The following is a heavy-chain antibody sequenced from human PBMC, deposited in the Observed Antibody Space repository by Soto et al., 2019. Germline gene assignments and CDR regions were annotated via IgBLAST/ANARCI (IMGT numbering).Heavy chain of an antibody. D-gene: IGHD3-10*01. J-gene: IGHJ4*02. CDR1: GGSISTGGYY. CDR3: ARFYYASGSLIVRAPDY. Sequence: QVQLQESGPGLVKPSQTLSLTCTVSGGSISTGGYYWSWIRQHPGKGLEWIGYIYYSGSAYYNPSLLSRLTMSVDTSKNQFSLKLNSVTAADTAVYYCARFYYASGSLIVRAPDYWGQGTLVTVSS. CDR2: IYYSGSA. V-gene: IGHV4-31*03.